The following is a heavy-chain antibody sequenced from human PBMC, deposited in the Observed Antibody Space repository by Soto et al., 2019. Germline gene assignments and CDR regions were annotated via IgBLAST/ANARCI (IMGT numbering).Heavy chain of an antibody. D-gene: IGHD3-9*01. CDR3: AKGQVDYDILTGPYYFDY. J-gene: IGHJ4*02. Sequence: LRLSCAASGFTFSSYSMNWVRQAPGKGLEWVSAISGSGGSTYYADSVKGRFTISRDNSKNTLYLQMNSLRAEDTAVYYCAKGQVDYDILTGPYYFDYWGQGTLVTVSS. CDR2: ISGSGGST. CDR1: GFTFSSYS. V-gene: IGHV3-23*01.